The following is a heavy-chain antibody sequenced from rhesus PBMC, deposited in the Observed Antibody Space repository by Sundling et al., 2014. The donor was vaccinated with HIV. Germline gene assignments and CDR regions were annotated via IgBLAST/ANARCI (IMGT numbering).Heavy chain of an antibody. CDR1: GDSISANYG. CDR3: ARDGNVDTATVMSYYYSGSNTYYSLDS. V-gene: IGHV4-127*01. Sequence: QVQLQESGPGLVRPSETLSLTCAVSGDSISANYGWGWIRQPPGKGLEWIATIYGATGNIYYNPFLKSRVTLSVDTSKRQFSLNLTSVTAADTAVFYCARDGNVDTATVMSYYYSGSNTYYSLDSWGQGVSSPSPQ. D-gene: IGHD5-12*01. J-gene: IGHJ6*01. CDR2: IYGATGNI.